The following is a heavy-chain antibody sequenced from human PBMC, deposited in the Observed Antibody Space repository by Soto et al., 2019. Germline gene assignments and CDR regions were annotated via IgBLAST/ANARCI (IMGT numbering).Heavy chain of an antibody. Sequence: QLQLQESGPGLVKPAETLSLKCAVSGGSVSSGNYFWGWIRQPTGKGLVWIGNIYYNGDTYYRPSLTSHVTPCVDAAEEPLALSLTSVTGADTVFYYCPRRLMYNCNQGHAFDFWGQGTLVTVSS. D-gene: IGHD1-20*01. CDR3: PRRLMYNCNQGHAFDF. V-gene: IGHV4-39*01. CDR1: GGSVSSGNYF. CDR2: IYYNGDT. J-gene: IGHJ3*01.